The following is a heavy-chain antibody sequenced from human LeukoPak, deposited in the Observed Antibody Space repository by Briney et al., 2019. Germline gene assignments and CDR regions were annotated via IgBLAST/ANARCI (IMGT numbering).Heavy chain of an antibody. CDR3: ARDPLTGSYGVNWLDP. J-gene: IGHJ5*02. CDR1: GFTFSNHA. CDR2: IRYDGSDK. Sequence: GGSLRLSCAASGFTFSNHAMSWVRQAPVKGLEWVAFIRYDGSDKYFADIVKGRFTISRDNSKNTVYLQMNSLRVEDTAIYYCARDPLTGSYGVNWLDPWGQGTLVAVSS. D-gene: IGHD1-26*01. V-gene: IGHV3-30*02.